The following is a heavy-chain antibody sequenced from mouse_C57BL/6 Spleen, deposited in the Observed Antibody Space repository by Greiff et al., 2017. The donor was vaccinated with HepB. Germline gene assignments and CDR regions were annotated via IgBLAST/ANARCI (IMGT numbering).Heavy chain of an antibody. Sequence: EVKLVESGAELVKPGASVKLSCTASGFNIKDYYMHWVKQRTEQGLEWIGRIDPEDGETKYAPKFQGKATITAATSSTTAYLQLSRLTSEETAVYYFARSHYYGSSYVGWFAYWGQGTLVTVSA. D-gene: IGHD1-1*01. V-gene: IGHV14-2*01. CDR1: GFNIKDYY. CDR3: ARSHYYGSSYVGWFAY. J-gene: IGHJ3*01. CDR2: IDPEDGET.